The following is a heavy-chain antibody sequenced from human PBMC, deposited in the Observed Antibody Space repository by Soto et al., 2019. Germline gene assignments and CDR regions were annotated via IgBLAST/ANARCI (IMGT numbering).Heavy chain of an antibody. D-gene: IGHD3-3*01. CDR3: ARGLYDFWSGYPCGMDV. Sequence: QVQLVQSGAEVKKPGASVKVSCKASGYTFTSYDINWVRQATGQGLEWMGWMNPNSGNTGYAQKFQGRVTMTRNTSISTAYMELSSLRSEDTAVYYCARGLYDFWSGYPCGMDVWGPGTTVTVSS. CDR2: MNPNSGNT. CDR1: GYTFTSYD. J-gene: IGHJ6*02. V-gene: IGHV1-8*01.